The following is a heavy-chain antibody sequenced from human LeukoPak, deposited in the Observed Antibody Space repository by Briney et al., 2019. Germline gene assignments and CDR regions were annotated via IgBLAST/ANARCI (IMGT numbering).Heavy chain of an antibody. J-gene: IGHJ3*02. Sequence: GGSLRLSCAASGFTFSSYWMSWVRQAPGKGPEWEAFIRYDGSNKYYADSVKGRFTISRDNSKNTLYLHMHSLSAEDAAVYYCAKDRAVLRGAVEPFDI. D-gene: IGHD1-26*01. CDR2: IRYDGSNK. V-gene: IGHV3-30*02. CDR3: AKDRAVLRGAVEPFDI. CDR1: GFTFSSYW.